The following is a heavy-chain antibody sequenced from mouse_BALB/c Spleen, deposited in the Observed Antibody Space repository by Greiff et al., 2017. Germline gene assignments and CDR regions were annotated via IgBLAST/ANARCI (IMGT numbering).Heavy chain of an antibody. CDR2: IYPGSGST. CDR1: GYTFTSYW. CDR3: TRDSSGYVGAMDY. Sequence: LQQPGSELVRPGASVKLSCKASGYTFTSYWMHWVKQRPGQGLEWIGNIYPGSGSTNYDEKFKSKATLTVDTSSSTAYMQLSSLTSEDSAVYYCTRDSSGYVGAMDYWGQGTSVTVSS. J-gene: IGHJ4*01. V-gene: IGHV1S22*01. D-gene: IGHD3-2*01.